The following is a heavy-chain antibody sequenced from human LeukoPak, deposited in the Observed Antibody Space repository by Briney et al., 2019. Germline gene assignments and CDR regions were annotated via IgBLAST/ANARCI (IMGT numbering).Heavy chain of an antibody. J-gene: IGHJ3*02. CDR2: MNPNSGNT. Sequence: ASVKVSCTASGYTFTSYDINWVRQATGQGLEWMGWMNPNSGNTGYAQKFQGRATMTRNTSISTAYMELSSLRSEDTAVYYCARRKYCSGGSCYAGAFDIWGQGTMVTVSS. CDR1: GYTFTSYD. CDR3: ARRKYCSGGSCYAGAFDI. V-gene: IGHV1-8*01. D-gene: IGHD2-15*01.